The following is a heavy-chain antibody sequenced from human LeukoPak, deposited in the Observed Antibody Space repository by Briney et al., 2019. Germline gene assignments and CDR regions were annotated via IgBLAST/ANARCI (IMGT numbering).Heavy chain of an antibody. CDR2: IYYSGST. V-gene: IGHV4-30-4*02. J-gene: IGHJ4*02. CDR1: GGSISSGDYY. Sequence: PSETLSLTCTVSGGSISSGDYYWSWIRQPPGKGLEWIGYIYYSGSTYYNPSLKSRVTISVDTSKNQFSLKLSSVTAADTAVYYCARTPADSILWSQAGLFFDYWGQGTLVTVSS. D-gene: IGHD2-21*01. CDR3: ARTPADSILWSQAGLFFDY.